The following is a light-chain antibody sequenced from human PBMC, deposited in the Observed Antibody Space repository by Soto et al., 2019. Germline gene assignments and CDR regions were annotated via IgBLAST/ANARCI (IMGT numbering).Light chain of an antibody. CDR1: QSVSSGY. Sequence: DIVLTQSPGTLSLSPGEGATLACMARQSVSSGYLAWYHQKPGQAPRLLILAASSRATGIPDRFSGSGSGTDFTLTISRLEPEDFAVYYCQQYGSSPYTFGQGNKLEIK. V-gene: IGKV3-20*01. CDR2: AAS. CDR3: QQYGSSPYT. J-gene: IGKJ2*01.